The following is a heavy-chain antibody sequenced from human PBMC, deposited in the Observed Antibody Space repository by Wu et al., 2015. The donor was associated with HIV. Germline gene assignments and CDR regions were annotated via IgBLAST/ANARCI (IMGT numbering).Heavy chain of an antibody. V-gene: IGHV1-69*05. D-gene: IGHD3-22*01. J-gene: IGHJ6*02. CDR2: INPLFGTT. CDR3: ARARYYDSSGDYYYYYGMDV. Sequence: QVHLVQFGAEVKKPGSSVKVTCKASGDGFTSYAISWVRQAPGQGLEWMGGINPLFGTTKFAQKFQGRLTITTDELKTTAYMELSSLKSEDTAVYYCARARYYDSSGDYYYYYGMDVWGQGTTVTVSS. CDR1: GDGFTSYA.